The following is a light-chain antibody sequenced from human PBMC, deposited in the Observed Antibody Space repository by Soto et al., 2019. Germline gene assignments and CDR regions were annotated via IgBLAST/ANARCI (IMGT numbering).Light chain of an antibody. CDR3: QQYARSSWT. CDR2: GAS. CDR1: QIVSNNY. V-gene: IGKV3-20*01. Sequence: EIVLTQSPVTLSLSPGERATLSCRASQIVSNNYLAWYQQKPGQAPRLLIYGASNRATGIPDRFSGSGSGADFTLSISRLEPDDSAVYYCQQYARSSWTFGQGTKVDIK. J-gene: IGKJ1*01.